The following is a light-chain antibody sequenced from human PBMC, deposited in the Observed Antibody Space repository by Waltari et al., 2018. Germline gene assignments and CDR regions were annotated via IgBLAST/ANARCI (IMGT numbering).Light chain of an antibody. V-gene: IGKV3-11*01. Sequence: EIVWTKPPATLSLPPGDTATFPCRPSQSVGSYLAWYQQKPGQPPRLLIYDASNRATGVPARFRGSGSGTDFTLTISSLEAEDFAVYYCQQRSSWTPHTFGQGARLEIK. CDR3: QQRSSWTPHT. J-gene: IGKJ2*01. CDR1: QSVGSY. CDR2: DAS.